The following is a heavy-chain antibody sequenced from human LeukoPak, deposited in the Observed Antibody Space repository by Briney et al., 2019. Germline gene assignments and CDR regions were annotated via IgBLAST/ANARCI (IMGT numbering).Heavy chain of an antibody. CDR3: AKDGLPYYYDSSGYYLDY. CDR2: ISGSGGST. D-gene: IGHD3-22*01. J-gene: IGHJ4*02. CDR1: GFTFSSYA. Sequence: PGGSLGLSCAASGFTFSSYAMSWVRQAPGKGLEWVSAISGSGGSTYYADSVKGRFTISRDNSKNTLYLQMNSLRAEDTAVYYCAKDGLPYYYDSSGYYLDYWGRGTLVTVSS. V-gene: IGHV3-23*01.